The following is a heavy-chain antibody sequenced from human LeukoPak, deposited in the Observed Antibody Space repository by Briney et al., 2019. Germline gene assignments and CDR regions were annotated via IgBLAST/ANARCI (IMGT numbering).Heavy chain of an antibody. J-gene: IGHJ4*02. Sequence: GGSLRLSCAASGFYFKTYAMSWVRQAPGKGLEWISVISANGDTTYYADSVKGRFTISRDNAKNTLYLQMNSLRAEDTSVYYCARDRNTGSSYENLFEYWGQGSLVTVSS. CDR3: ARDRNTGSSYENLFEY. CDR1: GFYFKTYA. CDR2: ISANGDTT. D-gene: IGHD1-26*01. V-gene: IGHV3-23*01.